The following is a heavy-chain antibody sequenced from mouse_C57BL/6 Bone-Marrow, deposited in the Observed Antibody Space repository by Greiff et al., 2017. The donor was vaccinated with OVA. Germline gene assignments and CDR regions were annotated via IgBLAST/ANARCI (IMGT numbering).Heavy chain of an antibody. Sequence: VQLHRSGAKLLKPGASVKLSSKASGYPFPSYGMHWVTQGPGRGLEWIGRIDPNSCGTKYNEKVKSKATLTVDKPSSTAYMQLSSLTSEDSAVYYCASSIYYGNYWGYYYAMDYWGQGTSVTVSS. D-gene: IGHD2-1*01. CDR1: GYPFPSYG. J-gene: IGHJ4*01. CDR2: IDPNSCGT. V-gene: IGHV1-72*01. CDR3: ASSIYYGNYWGYYYAMDY.